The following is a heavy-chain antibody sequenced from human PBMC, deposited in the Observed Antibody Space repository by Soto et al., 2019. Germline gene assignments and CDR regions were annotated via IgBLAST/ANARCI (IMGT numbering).Heavy chain of an antibody. CDR2: IIPIFGTA. CDR3: ASSRKPYYYDSSGYSGYDAFDI. D-gene: IGHD3-22*01. Sequence: QVQLVQSGAEVKKPGSSVKVSCTASGGTFSSYAISWVRQAPGQGLEWMGGIIPIFGTANYAQKFQGRVTITADESTSTAYMELSSLRSEDTAVYYCASSRKPYYYDSSGYSGYDAFDIWGQGTMVTVSS. CDR1: GGTFSSYA. J-gene: IGHJ3*02. V-gene: IGHV1-69*01.